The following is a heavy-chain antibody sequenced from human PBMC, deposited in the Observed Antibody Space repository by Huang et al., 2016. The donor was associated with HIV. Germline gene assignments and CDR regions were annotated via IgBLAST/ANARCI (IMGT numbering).Heavy chain of an antibody. Sequence: QVQLEQSGPAVRKPGSSVKVSCQASGGSFSDQIISWVRQAPGQRFEWMGRISPRVRAPAYAQEFKGRVTMTADESTATIYMELNSRTSEDTAVYYCAMSLRYQYDSRSYWGRYFDYWGQGTLVTVSS. CDR3: AMSLRYQYDSRSYWGRYFDY. D-gene: IGHD3-16*01. CDR1: GGSFSDQI. V-gene: IGHV1-69*01. J-gene: IGHJ4*02. CDR2: ISPRVRAP.